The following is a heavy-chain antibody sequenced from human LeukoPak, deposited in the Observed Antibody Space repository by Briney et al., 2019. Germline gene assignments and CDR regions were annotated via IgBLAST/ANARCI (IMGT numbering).Heavy chain of an antibody. CDR3: ARSPRSSSVSHLLGYYGMDV. Sequence: ASVKVSCKASGYTFTSYYMHWVRQAPGQGLEWMGIINPSGGSTSYAQKFQGRVTMTRDTSTSTDYMELSSLRSEDTAVYYCARSPRSSSVSHLLGYYGMDVWGQGTTVTVSS. D-gene: IGHD6-6*01. J-gene: IGHJ6*02. CDR1: GYTFTSYY. CDR2: INPSGGST. V-gene: IGHV1-46*01.